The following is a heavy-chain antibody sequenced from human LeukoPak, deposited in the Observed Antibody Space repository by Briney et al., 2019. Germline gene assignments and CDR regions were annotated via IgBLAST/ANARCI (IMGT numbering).Heavy chain of an antibody. D-gene: IGHD5-24*01. Sequence: GGSLRLSCAASGFTFSDYYMSWIRQAPGKGLEWVSYISSSGSTIYYADSVKGRFTISRDNAKNSLYLQMNGLRAEDTAVYYCARVEMATITFDYWGQGTLVTVSS. V-gene: IGHV3-11*04. CDR3: ARVEMATITFDY. J-gene: IGHJ4*02. CDR2: ISSSGSTI. CDR1: GFTFSDYY.